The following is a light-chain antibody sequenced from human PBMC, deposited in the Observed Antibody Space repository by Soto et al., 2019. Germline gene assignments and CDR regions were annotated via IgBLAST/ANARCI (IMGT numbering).Light chain of an antibody. CDR1: NSNIGTNY. Sequence: QTVVTQPPSVSAAPGQQVTISCSGSNSNIGTNYVSWYQHLPGTAPKLLIYDDNKRPSGIPDRFSASKSGTSATLGITGLQTGDEADYYCGTWDSSLSAEVFGGGTKLTVL. J-gene: IGLJ2*01. CDR2: DDN. CDR3: GTWDSSLSAEV. V-gene: IGLV1-51*01.